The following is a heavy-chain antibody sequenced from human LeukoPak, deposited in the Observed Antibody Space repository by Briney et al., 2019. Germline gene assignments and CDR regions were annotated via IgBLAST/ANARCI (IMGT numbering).Heavy chain of an antibody. D-gene: IGHD6-19*01. CDR1: GFTFNTYS. CDR3: ARLPALYSSGWYVDY. Sequence: GGSLRLSCAASGFTFNTYSMHWVRQAPGRGLEWVSCITDSSTYIYYADSVQGRFTISRDNSKNTLYLQMNSLRAEDTAVYYCARLPALYSSGWYVDYWGQGTLVTVSS. V-gene: IGHV3-21*01. J-gene: IGHJ4*02. CDR2: ITDSSTYI.